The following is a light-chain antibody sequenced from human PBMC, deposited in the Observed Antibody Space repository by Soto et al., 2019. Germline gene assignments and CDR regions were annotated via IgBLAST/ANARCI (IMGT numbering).Light chain of an antibody. V-gene: IGKV1-5*03. CDR1: QSVNSW. CDR2: KAS. Sequence: IQMTQSPSTLSASVEDRGTITCLASQSVNSWLAWYQQKPGKAPKLLIFKASSLESGVPSRLRGSGSGTELTITVSSIQPEDFEVYECQQRSNLPWTFGPGTKVDIK. J-gene: IGKJ1*01. CDR3: QQRSNLPWT.